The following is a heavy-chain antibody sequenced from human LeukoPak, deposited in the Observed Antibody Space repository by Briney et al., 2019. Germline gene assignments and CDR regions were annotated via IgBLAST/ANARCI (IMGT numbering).Heavy chain of an antibody. CDR1: GGSISSSSYY. CDR3: ARVGAPATLHY. D-gene: IGHD1-1*01. J-gene: IGHJ4*02. CDR2: IYYSGST. V-gene: IGHV4-39*07. Sequence: SETLSLTCTVSGGSISSSSYYWGWIRQPPGKGLEWIGSIYYSGSTYYNPSLKSRVTISVDKSKNQFSLKLSSVTAADTAVYYCARVGAPATLHYWGQGTLVTVSS.